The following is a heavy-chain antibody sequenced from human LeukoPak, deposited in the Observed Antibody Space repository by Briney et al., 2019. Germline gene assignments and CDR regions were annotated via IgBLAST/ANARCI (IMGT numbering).Heavy chain of an antibody. Sequence: GASVKVSCKASGGTFSSYAISWVRQAPGQGLEWMGGIIPIFGTANYAQKFQGRVTITADESTSTAYMELSSLRSEDTAVYYCASDGYTMVRGVIITDAFDIWGQGTMVTVSS. J-gene: IGHJ3*02. D-gene: IGHD3-10*01. CDR2: IIPIFGTA. CDR3: ASDGYTMVRGVIITDAFDI. V-gene: IGHV1-69*13. CDR1: GGTFSSYA.